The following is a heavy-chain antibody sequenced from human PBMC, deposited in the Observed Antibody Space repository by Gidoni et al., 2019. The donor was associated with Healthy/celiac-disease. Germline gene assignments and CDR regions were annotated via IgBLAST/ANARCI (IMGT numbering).Heavy chain of an antibody. D-gene: IGHD2-15*01. CDR1: GFTFGNAW. Sequence: EVQLVESGGGLVKPGGSLRLSCAASGFTFGNAWMSWVRQAPGKGRGWVGRIKSKTDGGTTDYAAPVKGRLTISRDDSKNTLYLQMNSLKTEDTAVYYCTTGVGYCSGGSCYGPPSYYFDYWGQGTLVTVSS. CDR3: TTGVGYCSGGSCYGPPSYYFDY. J-gene: IGHJ4*02. V-gene: IGHV3-15*01. CDR2: IKSKTDGGTT.